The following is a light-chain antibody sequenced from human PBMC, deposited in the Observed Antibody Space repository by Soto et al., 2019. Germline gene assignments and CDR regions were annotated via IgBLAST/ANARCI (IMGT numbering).Light chain of an antibody. CDR1: QSVSNN. V-gene: IGKV3-15*01. J-gene: IGKJ5*01. CDR3: QQYNNWPIT. CDR2: GAS. Sequence: EIVLTQSPGTLSLSPGERATLSCRASQSVSNNYLAWYQQRPGQGPRLLIFGASSRATGIPDRFSGGGSGTEFTLTISSLQSEDFALYYCQQYNNWPITFGQGTRLEIK.